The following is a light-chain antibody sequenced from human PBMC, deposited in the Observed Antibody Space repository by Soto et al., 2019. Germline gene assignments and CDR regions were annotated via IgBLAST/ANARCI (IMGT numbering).Light chain of an antibody. Sequence: QSVLTQPPSASGSPGQSVTISCTGTSSDVGGYNFVSWYQQHPGKAPKLMIYDVNKRPSGVPDRFSGSKSGNTASLTVSGLQAEDEADYYCSSYTSVNLYVFGTGTNVTVL. J-gene: IGLJ1*01. CDR1: SSDVGGYNF. V-gene: IGLV2-8*01. CDR3: SSYTSVNLYV. CDR2: DVN.